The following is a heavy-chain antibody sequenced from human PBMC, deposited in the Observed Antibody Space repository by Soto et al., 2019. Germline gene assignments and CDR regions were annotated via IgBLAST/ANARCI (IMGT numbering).Heavy chain of an antibody. J-gene: IGHJ6*02. CDR3: AREMAVAGVLYGMDV. D-gene: IGHD6-19*01. Sequence: KQSPTLSLPCAISGDSVSSNSAAWNWIRQSPSRGLEWLGRTYYRSKWYNDYAVSVKSRITINPDTSKNQFSLQLNSVTPEDTAVYYCAREMAVAGVLYGMDVWGQGTTVTVSS. CDR1: GDSVSSNSAA. CDR2: TYYRSKWYN. V-gene: IGHV6-1*01.